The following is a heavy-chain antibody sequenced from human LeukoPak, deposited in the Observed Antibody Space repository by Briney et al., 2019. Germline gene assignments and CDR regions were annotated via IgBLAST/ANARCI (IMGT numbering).Heavy chain of an antibody. D-gene: IGHD3-3*01. V-gene: IGHV1-18*01. CDR2: ISAYNGNT. Sequence: ASVKVSCKASGYTFTSYGISWVRQAPGQGLEWMGWISAYNGNTNYAQKLQGRVTMTTDTSTSTAYMELRSLRSDDTVVYYCARPNYDFWSGPSTYYFDYWGQGTLVTASS. CDR3: ARPNYDFWSGPSTYYFDY. J-gene: IGHJ4*02. CDR1: GYTFTSYG.